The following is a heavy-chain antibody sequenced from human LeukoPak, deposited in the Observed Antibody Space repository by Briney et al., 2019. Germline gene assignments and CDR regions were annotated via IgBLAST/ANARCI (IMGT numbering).Heavy chain of an antibody. CDR3: ARVARCTSCFDVDY. J-gene: IGHJ4*02. V-gene: IGHV4-34*01. Sequence: SETLSLTCAVYGGSFSGYYWSRIRQPPGKGLEWIGEINHSGSTNYNPSLKSRVTISVDTSKNQFSLTLSSVTAADTAVYYCARVARCTSCFDVDYWGQGTLVTVSS. D-gene: IGHD2-2*01. CDR1: GGSFSGYY. CDR2: INHSGST.